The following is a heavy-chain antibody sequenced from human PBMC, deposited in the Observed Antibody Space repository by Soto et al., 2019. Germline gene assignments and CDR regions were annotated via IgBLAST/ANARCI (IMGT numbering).Heavy chain of an antibody. Sequence: PGGSLRLSCAASGFNFSNAWMSWVRQAPGKGLEWVGRIKSKTDGGTTDYAAPVKGRFTISRDDSKNTLYLQMNSLKTEDTAVYYCTTNSFTVPTPDAFDIWGQGTMVTVSS. V-gene: IGHV3-15*01. CDR2: IKSKTDGGTT. CDR3: TTNSFTVPTPDAFDI. D-gene: IGHD4-4*01. J-gene: IGHJ3*02. CDR1: GFNFSNAW.